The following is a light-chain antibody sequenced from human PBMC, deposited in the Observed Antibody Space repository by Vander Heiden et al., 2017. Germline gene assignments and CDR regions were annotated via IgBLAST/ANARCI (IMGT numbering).Light chain of an antibody. Sequence: EIVFTQSPGLLSVSPGERATLACRASQSGSSTNLAWYQQKPGQAPRLLMFGVSTRATGIPDRFSGSVSGTDFTLTISRMEPEDFAVYYWQQDSNSLTFGGGTKVEIK. J-gene: IGKJ4*01. CDR1: QSGSSTN. CDR3: QQDSNSLT. V-gene: IGKV3-20*01. CDR2: GVS.